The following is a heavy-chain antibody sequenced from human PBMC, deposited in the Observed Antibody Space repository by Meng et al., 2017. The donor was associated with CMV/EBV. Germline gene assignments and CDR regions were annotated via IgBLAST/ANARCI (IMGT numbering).Heavy chain of an antibody. V-gene: IGHV3-23*01. CDR3: AKDLGGKGIFGVATGAY. J-gene: IGHJ4*02. CDR2: ISGSGGST. CDR1: GFTFSSYA. Sequence: GESLKISCAASGFTFSSYAMSWVRQAPGKGLEWVSAISGSGGSTYYADSVKGRFTISRDNSKNTLYLQMNSLRAEDTAVYHCAKDLGGKGIFGVATGAYWGQGTLVTVSS. D-gene: IGHD3-3*01.